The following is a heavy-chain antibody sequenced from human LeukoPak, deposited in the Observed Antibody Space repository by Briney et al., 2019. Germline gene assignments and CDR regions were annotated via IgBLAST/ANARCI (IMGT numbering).Heavy chain of an antibody. D-gene: IGHD4-17*01. CDR2: IWYDGSNK. CDR1: GFTFSSYG. J-gene: IGHJ6*02. V-gene: IGHV3-33*01. CDR3: ARDYGEYYYGMDV. Sequence: PGGSLRLSCAASGFTFSSYGMHWVRQAPGKGLEWVAVIWYDGSNKCYADSVKGRFTISRDNSKNTLYLQMNSLRAEDTAVYYCARDYGEYYYGMDVWGQGTTVTVSS.